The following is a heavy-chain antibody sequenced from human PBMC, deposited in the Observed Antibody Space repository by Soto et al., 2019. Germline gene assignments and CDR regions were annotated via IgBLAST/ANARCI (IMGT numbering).Heavy chain of an antibody. Sequence: SETLSLTCSVSGAALNSGNYHWSWIRQVPGKGLEWIGHIYVTGAVDYNPSLRDRITISQDTSERQFSLNLRLVTAADTAVYYCARLRIATNNYKWFDPWGQGTLVTVSS. D-gene: IGHD2-21*01. J-gene: IGHJ5*02. CDR1: GAALNSGNYH. CDR3: ARLRIATNNYKWFDP. V-gene: IGHV4-31*03. CDR2: IYVTGAV.